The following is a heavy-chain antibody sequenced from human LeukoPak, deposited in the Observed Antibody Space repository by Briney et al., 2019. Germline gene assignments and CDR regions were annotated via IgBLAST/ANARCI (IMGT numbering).Heavy chain of an antibody. D-gene: IGHD3-9*01. J-gene: IGHJ6*02. V-gene: IGHV3-23*01. CDR1: GFTFSSYA. Sequence: GGSLRLSCAASGFTFSSYAMSWVRQAPGKGLEWVSAISGSGGSTYYADSVKGRLTISRDNSKNTLYLQMNSLRAEDTAVYYCAKDQQYYDILTGSAYYYGMDVWGQGTTVTVSS. CDR2: ISGSGGST. CDR3: AKDQQYYDILTGSAYYYGMDV.